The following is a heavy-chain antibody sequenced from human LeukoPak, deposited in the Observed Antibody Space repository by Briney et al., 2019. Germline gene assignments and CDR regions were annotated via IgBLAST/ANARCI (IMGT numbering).Heavy chain of an antibody. V-gene: IGHV4-4*07. D-gene: IGHD2-2*01. CDR3: ARDSVPIVVVPAALEYYYYYYYMDV. CDR2: IYTSGST. CDR1: GGSISSYY. Sequence: PSETLSLTCTVSGGSISSYYWSWIRQPAGKGLEWIGRIYTSGSTNYNPSLKSRVTMSVDTSKNQLSLKLSSVTAADTAVYYCARDSVPIVVVPAALEYYYYYYYMDVWGKGTTVTVSS. J-gene: IGHJ6*03.